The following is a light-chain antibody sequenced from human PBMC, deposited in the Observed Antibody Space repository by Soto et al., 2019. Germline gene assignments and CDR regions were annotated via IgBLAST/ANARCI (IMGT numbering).Light chain of an antibody. V-gene: IGLV2-14*01. Sequence: QSVLTQPASVSGSPGQSITTSCTGTSSDVGGYNYVSWYQQYPGKAPKVMIYDVTNRPSGVSNRFSGSRSGNTASLTISGLQAEDEADYYCCSFTTSSTYVFGTGTKVTVL. CDR1: SSDVGGYNY. CDR2: DVT. CDR3: CSFTTSSTYV. J-gene: IGLJ1*01.